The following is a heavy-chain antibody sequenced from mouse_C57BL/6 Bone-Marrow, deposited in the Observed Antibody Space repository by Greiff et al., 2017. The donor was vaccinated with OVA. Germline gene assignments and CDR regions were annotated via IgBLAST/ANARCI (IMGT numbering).Heavy chain of an antibody. D-gene: IGHD2-12*01. CDR3: ARWGRRGYFDD. Sequence: QVQLQQSGAELARPGASVTMTCKASGYTFTSYTMHWVHQRPGQGLEWIGYINPSSGYTNYNQKFKDKAILTADNSNSTVYMQLSSLTSEDSAVYYCARWGRRGYFDDWGKGTTLTVSS. CDR1: GYTFTSYT. CDR2: INPSSGYT. V-gene: IGHV1-4*01. J-gene: IGHJ1*03.